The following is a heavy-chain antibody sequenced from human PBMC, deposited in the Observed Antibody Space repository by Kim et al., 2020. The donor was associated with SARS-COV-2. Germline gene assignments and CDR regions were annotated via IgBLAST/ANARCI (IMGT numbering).Heavy chain of an antibody. D-gene: IGHD4-17*01. V-gene: IGHV4-59*08. CDR3: ARSRLDGGVDY. CDR1: GGSISSYY. CDR2: IYYSGST. Sequence: SETLSLTCTVSGGSISSYYWSWIRQPPGKGLEWIGYIYYSGSTNYNPSLKSRLTISVDTSKNQFSLKLSSVTAADTAVYYCARSRLDGGVDYWGQGTLVTVSS. J-gene: IGHJ4*02.